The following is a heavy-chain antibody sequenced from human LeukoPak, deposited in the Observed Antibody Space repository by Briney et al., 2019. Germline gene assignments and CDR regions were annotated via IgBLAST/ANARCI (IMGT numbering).Heavy chain of an antibody. J-gene: IGHJ6*02. CDR2: IYYSGST. V-gene: IGHV4-59*01. D-gene: IGHD5-24*01. CDR1: VDSISSYY. CDR3: AGSEMATIWYYYYGMDV. Sequence: SETLSLTCTVSVDSISSYYWSWIRQPPGKGLEWIGYIYYSGSTNYNPSLKSRVTISVDTSKNQFSLKLSSVTAADTAVYYCAGSEMATIWYYYYGMDVWGQGTTVTVSS.